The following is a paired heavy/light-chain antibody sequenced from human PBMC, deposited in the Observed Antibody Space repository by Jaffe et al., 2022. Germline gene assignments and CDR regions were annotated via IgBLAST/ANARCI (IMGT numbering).Light chain of an antibody. CDR1: HGISTY. CDR3: QQYNSYPYT. Sequence: DIQMTQSPSSLSASVGDTVSITCRASHGISTYLAWIQQKPGSAPKSLIYGASSLQTGVPPKFSGSGSGSEFTLTISSLQPEDFATYYCQQYNSYPYTFGQGTKLEFK. CDR2: GAS. J-gene: IGKJ2*01. V-gene: IGKV1-16*02.
Heavy chain of an antibody. V-gene: IGHV4-61*01. CDR2: VDYSLNT. CDR1: GGSVRSDLYY. D-gene: IGHD2-2*01. Sequence: QVQMQESGPGLVKPSETLSLTCTVSGGSVRSDLYYWAWIRQPPKKGLEWIGYVDYSLNTNFNPSLKSRLTMSVDISKNQFSLRLSSVTAADTAIYFCARDRRSRGGFDYWGQGALVTVSS. J-gene: IGHJ4*02. CDR3: ARDRRSRGGFDY.